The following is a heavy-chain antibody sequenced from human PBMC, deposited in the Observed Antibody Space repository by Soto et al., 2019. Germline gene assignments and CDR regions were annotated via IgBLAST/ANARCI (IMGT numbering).Heavy chain of an antibody. CDR3: ARGAPIYYYDSSGSISPAV. D-gene: IGHD3-22*01. CDR2: INHSGST. V-gene: IGHV4-34*01. J-gene: IGHJ4*02. CDR1: GGSFSGYY. Sequence: SETLSLTCAVYGGSFSGYYWSWIRQPPGKGLEWIGEINHSGSTNYNPSLKSRVTISVDTSKNQFSLKLSSVTAADTAVYYCARGAPIYYYDSSGSISPAVWGQGTLVTVSS.